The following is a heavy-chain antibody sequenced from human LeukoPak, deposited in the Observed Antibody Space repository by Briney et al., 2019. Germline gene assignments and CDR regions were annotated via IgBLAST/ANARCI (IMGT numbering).Heavy chain of an antibody. CDR3: ARDCFSIAAAVPVDY. J-gene: IGHJ4*02. D-gene: IGHD6-13*01. Sequence: GGSLRLSCAASGFTFSSYWMSWVRQAPGKGLEWVANIKQDGSEKYYVDSVKGRFTISRDNAKNSLYLQMNSLRAEDTAVYYCARDCFSIAAAVPVDYWGQGTLVTVSS. V-gene: IGHV3-7*01. CDR2: IKQDGSEK. CDR1: GFTFSSYW.